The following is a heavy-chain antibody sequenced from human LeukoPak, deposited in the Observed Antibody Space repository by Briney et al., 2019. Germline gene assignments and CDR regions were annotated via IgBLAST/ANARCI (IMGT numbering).Heavy chain of an antibody. Sequence: PSETLSLTCAVYGGSFSGYYWSWIRQPPGKGLEWIGEINHCGSTNYNPSLKSRVTISVDTSKNQFSLKLSSVTAADTAVYYCARLRFQLRYYYYYMDVSGKGTTVTVSS. CDR2: INHCGST. V-gene: IGHV4-34*01. J-gene: IGHJ6*03. CDR1: GGSFSGYY. CDR3: ARLRFQLRYYYYYMDV. D-gene: IGHD3-3*01.